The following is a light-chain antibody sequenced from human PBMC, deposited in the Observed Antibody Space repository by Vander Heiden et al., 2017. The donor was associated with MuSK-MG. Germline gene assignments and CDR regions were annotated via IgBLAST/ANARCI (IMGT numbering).Light chain of an antibody. CDR3: LLYYGALWV. J-gene: IGLJ3*02. Sequence: QTVVTQEPSLTVSPGGTVILTCASSTGAVTSGYYPNWFQQKPGQAPRALIYSTSNKPSRTPARFSGSLLGGKAALTLSGVQPEDEAEYYCLLYYGALWVFGGGTKLTVL. CDR1: TGAVTSGYY. V-gene: IGLV7-43*01. CDR2: STS.